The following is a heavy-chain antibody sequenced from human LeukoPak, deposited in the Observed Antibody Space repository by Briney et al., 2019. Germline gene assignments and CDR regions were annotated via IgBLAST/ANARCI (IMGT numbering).Heavy chain of an antibody. D-gene: IGHD4-17*01. CDR1: GLAVSDNY. CDR3: ARANPVYGDFDY. V-gene: IGHV3-53*01. Sequence: PGGSLRLSCTLSGLAVSDNYLTWVRQAPGKGLERVSVIFPKGNTYSADFVEGRFSISRDKSTNTLFLDMSRVGTDDTAVYFCARANPVYGDFDYWGQGTLVSVSS. CDR2: IFPKGNT. J-gene: IGHJ4*02.